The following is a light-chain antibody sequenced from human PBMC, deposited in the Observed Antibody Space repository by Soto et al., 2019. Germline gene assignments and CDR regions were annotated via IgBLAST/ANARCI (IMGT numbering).Light chain of an antibody. J-gene: IGLJ1*01. V-gene: IGLV1-44*01. CDR3: AAWDDSLNGPV. CDR1: SSNIGSNT. Sequence: QSVLTQPPSASGTPGQRVTISCSGSSSNIGSNTVNWYQQIPGTAPKLLIYSNIQRPSGVPDRSSGSKSGTSASLAISGLQSEDEADYYCAAWDDSLNGPVFGTGTKVTVL. CDR2: SNI.